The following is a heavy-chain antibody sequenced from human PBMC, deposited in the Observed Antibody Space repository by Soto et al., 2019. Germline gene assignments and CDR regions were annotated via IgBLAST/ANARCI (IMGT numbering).Heavy chain of an antibody. V-gene: IGHV3-33*01. J-gene: IGHJ4*02. CDR1: GFTFSSYG. CDR2: IWYDGSNK. Sequence: PGGSLRLSCAASGFTFSSYGMHWVRQAPGKGLEWVAVIWYDGSNKYYADSVKGRFTISRDNSKNTLYLQMNSLRAEDTAVYYCARDGLDAIVVAEIDYWGQGTLVTVSS. CDR3: ARDGLDAIVVAEIDY. D-gene: IGHD3-22*01.